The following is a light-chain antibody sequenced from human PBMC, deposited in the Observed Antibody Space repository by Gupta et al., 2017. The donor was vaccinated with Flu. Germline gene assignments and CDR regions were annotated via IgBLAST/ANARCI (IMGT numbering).Light chain of an antibody. CDR3: QQDGSSPIT. Sequence: GTLSLSPGERATLSCRASQSVSSSYLAWYQQKPGQAPRLLIYGASSRATGIPDRFSGSGSGTDFTLTISRLEPEDFAVYYCQQDGSSPITFGGGTKVEIK. J-gene: IGKJ4*01. CDR2: GAS. V-gene: IGKV3-20*01. CDR1: QSVSSSY.